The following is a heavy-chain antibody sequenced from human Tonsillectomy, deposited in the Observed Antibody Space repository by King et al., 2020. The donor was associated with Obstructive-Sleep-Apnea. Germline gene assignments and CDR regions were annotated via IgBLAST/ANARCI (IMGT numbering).Heavy chain of an antibody. J-gene: IGHJ4*02. CDR2: IYYSVST. Sequence: VQLQESGPGLVKPSQTLSLTCTVSGGSISSGGYYWSLVRQHPGKCLEGIGYIYYSVSTYYNPSLKSRVTRSVDTSKNQFSLQLSSVTAAYTAVYYCARAPPRSYDSSGYNRFDYWGQGTLVTVSS. V-gene: IGHV4-31*03. CDR3: ARAPPRSYDSSGYNRFDY. D-gene: IGHD3-22*01. CDR1: GGSISSGGYY.